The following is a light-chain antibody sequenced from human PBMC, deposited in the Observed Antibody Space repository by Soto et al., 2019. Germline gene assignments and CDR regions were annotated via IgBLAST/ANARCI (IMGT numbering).Light chain of an antibody. CDR1: QSVSSN. J-gene: IGKJ2*01. CDR2: GAS. CDR3: QQSNNWPYT. V-gene: IGKV3-15*01. Sequence: EIVMTQSPATLSVSPGERATLSCRASQSVSSNLAWYQQKPGQAPRLLFYGASTRATGLPARFSGSGSGTDFTLTISSLPSEDFAVYYCQQSNNWPYTFGQGTKLEIK.